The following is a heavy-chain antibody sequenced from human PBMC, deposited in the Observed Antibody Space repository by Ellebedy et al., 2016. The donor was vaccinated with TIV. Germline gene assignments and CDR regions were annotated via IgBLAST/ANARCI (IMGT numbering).Heavy chain of an antibody. Sequence: GESLKISCAASGFTFSSYGMHWVRQAPGKGLEWVAVIWYDGSNKYYADSVKGRFTISRDNSKNTLYLQMNSLRAEDTAVYYCARVEAVEYYYDSSGYYRAFDIWGQGTMVTVSS. D-gene: IGHD3-22*01. CDR3: ARVEAVEYYYDSSGYYRAFDI. CDR2: IWYDGSNK. CDR1: GFTFSSYG. V-gene: IGHV3-33*01. J-gene: IGHJ3*02.